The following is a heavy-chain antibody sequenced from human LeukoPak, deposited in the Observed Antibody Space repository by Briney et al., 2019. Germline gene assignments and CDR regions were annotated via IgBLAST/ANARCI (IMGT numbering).Heavy chain of an antibody. V-gene: IGHV1-24*01. CDR3: ATAWLSSGPGAFDI. J-gene: IGHJ3*02. CDR2: FDPEDGET. CDR1: GGTFSSYA. D-gene: IGHD3-9*01. Sequence: GASVKVSCKASGGTFSSYAISWVRQAPGKGLEWMGGFDPEDGETIYAQKFQGRVTMTEDTSTDTAYMELSSLRSEDTAVYYCATAWLSSGPGAFDIWGQGTMVTVSS.